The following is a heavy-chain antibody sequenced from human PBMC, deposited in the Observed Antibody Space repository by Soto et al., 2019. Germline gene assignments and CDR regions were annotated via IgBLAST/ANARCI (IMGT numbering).Heavy chain of an antibody. J-gene: IGHJ3*02. D-gene: IGHD4-17*01. CDR1: GFTFSSYA. V-gene: IGHV3-23*01. Sequence: EVQLLESGGGLVQPGGSLRLSCAASGFTFSSYAMSWVRQAPGKGLEWVSAISGSGSRTYYADSVKGRFTFSGDNSKKTLYLQMNSLRAEDTAVYFCAKGTYRDYVYWDHAFDIWGQGTMVTVSS. CDR2: ISGSGSRT. CDR3: AKGTYRDYVYWDHAFDI.